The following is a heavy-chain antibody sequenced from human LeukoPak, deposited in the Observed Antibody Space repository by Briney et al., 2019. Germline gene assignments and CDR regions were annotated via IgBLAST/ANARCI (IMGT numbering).Heavy chain of an antibody. D-gene: IGHD2-2*02. Sequence: SETLSLTCTVSGGSISSSSYYWGWIRQPPGKGLEWIGSIYYSGSTNYNPSLKSRVTISVDTSKNQFSLKLSSVTAADTAVYYCAREVDPYSCSSTSCYTDYWGQGTLVTVSS. CDR2: IYYSGST. CDR1: GGSISSSSYY. CDR3: AREVDPYSCSSTSCYTDY. V-gene: IGHV4-39*07. J-gene: IGHJ4*02.